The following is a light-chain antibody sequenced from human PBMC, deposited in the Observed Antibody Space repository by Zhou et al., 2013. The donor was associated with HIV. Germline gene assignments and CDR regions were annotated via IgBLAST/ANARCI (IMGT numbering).Light chain of an antibody. J-gene: IGKJ4*01. CDR3: QQYDDLPG. V-gene: IGKV1-33*01. CDR2: DAS. Sequence: IQVTQSPSSLSAPIGDSVTITCQASQDIGNHLNWYQQKPGKAPKLLIYDASNLKTGVPSRFSGLGSGTHFSFTIDSLQPEDIATYYCQQYDDLPGFGGGTKVEVK. CDR1: QDIGNH.